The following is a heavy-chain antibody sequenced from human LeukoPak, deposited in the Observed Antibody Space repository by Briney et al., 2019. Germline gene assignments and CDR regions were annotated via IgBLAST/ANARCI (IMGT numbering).Heavy chain of an antibody. V-gene: IGHV1-46*01. CDR2: INPSGGST. CDR3: ARVDSSGWYLGFDY. D-gene: IGHD6-19*01. CDR1: GYTFTSYD. Sequence: ASVKVSCKASGYTFTSYDINWVRQAPGQGLEWMGIINPSGGSTSYAQKFQGRVTMTRDMSTSTVYMELSSLRSEDTAVYYCARVDSSGWYLGFDYWGQGTLVTVSS. J-gene: IGHJ4*02.